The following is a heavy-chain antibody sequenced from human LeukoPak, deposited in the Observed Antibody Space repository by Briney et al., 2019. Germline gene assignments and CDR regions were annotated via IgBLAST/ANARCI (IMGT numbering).Heavy chain of an antibody. CDR3: ACGYSSGWYGNDY. CDR1: GYSISSGYY. D-gene: IGHD6-19*01. J-gene: IGHJ4*02. Sequence: SETLSLTCTVSGYSISSGYYWGWIRQPPGKGLEWIGSIFHSGGTNYNPSLKSRVTISVDTSKNQFSLKLSSVTAADTAVYYCACGYSSGWYGNDYWGQGTLVAVSS. V-gene: IGHV4-38-2*02. CDR2: IFHSGGT.